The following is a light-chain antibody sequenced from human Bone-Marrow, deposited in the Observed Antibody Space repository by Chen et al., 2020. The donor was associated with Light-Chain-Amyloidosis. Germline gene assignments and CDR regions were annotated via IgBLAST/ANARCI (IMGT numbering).Light chain of an antibody. J-gene: IGLJ1*01. V-gene: IGLV3-21*02. CDR1: NIGSKS. CDR2: DDT. CDR3: QLWDSSSDHYV. Sequence: SYVVTQPPSVPVTPGQTARIPCGGNNIGSKSVNWYQQKPGQAPVLVVYDDTERPSGIPERISGSNSGNTATLTINRVEAGDEADYYCQLWDSSSDHYVFATGTKVTVL.